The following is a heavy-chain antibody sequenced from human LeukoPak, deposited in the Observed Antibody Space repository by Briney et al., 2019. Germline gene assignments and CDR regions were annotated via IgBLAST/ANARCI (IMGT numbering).Heavy chain of an antibody. V-gene: IGHV4-4*02. CDR2: IYHSGST. J-gene: IGHJ6*02. Sequence: SGTLSLTCAVSGGSISSSNWWSWVRQPPGKGLEWIGEIYHSGSTNYNPSLKSRVTISVDKSKNQFSLKLSSVTAADTAVYYCARVGIAAAAVHYYYGMDVWGQGTTVTVSS. CDR1: GGSISSSNW. CDR3: ARVGIAAAAVHYYYGMDV. D-gene: IGHD6-13*01.